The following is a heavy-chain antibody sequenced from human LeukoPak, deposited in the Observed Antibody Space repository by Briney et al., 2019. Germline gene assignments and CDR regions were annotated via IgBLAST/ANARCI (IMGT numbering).Heavy chain of an antibody. CDR3: ARAQDFSDSSGPNYLDF. CDR2: FSHRGGS. Sequence: PSETLSLTCTVSGYSLSSGFFCDWIRQSPGKGLEWIGSFSHRGGSYHNPSLKSRVTISVDTSKNQFSLKPLSVTAADTAVYYCARAQDFSDSSGPNYLDFWGQGILVTVSS. D-gene: IGHD3-22*01. V-gene: IGHV4-38-2*02. J-gene: IGHJ4*02. CDR1: GYSLSSGFF.